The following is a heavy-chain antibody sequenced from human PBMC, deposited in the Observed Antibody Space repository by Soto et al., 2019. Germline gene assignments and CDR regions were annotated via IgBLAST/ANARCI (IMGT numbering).Heavy chain of an antibody. Sequence: PFNRSSDSGLHSRLLRPPPEKGLEWIGEINHSGSTNYNPSLKSRVTISVDTSRNQFSLKMSSVTAADTAVYYGAREDSTHDYVWGSYRYNYYYYGMDVWSQGTTGT. J-gene: IGHJ6*01. CDR1: RSSDSGLH. CDR2: INHSGST. V-gene: IGHV4-34*01. CDR3: AREDSTHDYVWGSYRYNYYYYGMDV. D-gene: IGHD3-16*02.